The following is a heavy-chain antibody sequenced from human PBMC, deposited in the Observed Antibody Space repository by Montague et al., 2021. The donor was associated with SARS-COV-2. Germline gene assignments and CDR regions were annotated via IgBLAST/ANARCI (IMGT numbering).Heavy chain of an antibody. J-gene: IGHJ4*02. CDR1: GGSISNSIYY. D-gene: IGHD6-19*01. CDR2: IYYTENT. V-gene: IGHV4-39*01. CDR3: ARSTSGWFIY. Sequence: SETLSLTCTVSGGSISNSIYYWDWIRQPPGKGLEWIGSIYYTENTYYNPSLKSRVTISTDTSRNQLSVRLSSVTAADTAVYYCARSTSGWFIYWGQGTLVTVSS.